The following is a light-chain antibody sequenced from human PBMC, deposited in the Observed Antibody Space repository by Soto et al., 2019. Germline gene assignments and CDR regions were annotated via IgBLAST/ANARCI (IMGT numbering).Light chain of an antibody. J-gene: IGLJ2*01. Sequence: QLVLTQSPSASASLGASVKLTCTLSSGHSSYAIAWHQQQPEKGPRYLMKLDSDGSHTKWDAIPDRFSGSSSGAERYLTISSLQSEDEADYYCQTWGTGIHVVFGGGTKLTVL. V-gene: IGLV4-69*01. CDR2: LDSDGSH. CDR1: SGHSSYA. CDR3: QTWGTGIHVV.